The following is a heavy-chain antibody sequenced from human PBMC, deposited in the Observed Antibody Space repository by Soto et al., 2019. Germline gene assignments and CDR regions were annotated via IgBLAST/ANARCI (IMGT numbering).Heavy chain of an antibody. D-gene: IGHD3-3*01. V-gene: IGHV4-59*01. CDR2: IYYSGST. CDR1: GGSISSYY. Sequence: SETLSLTCTVSGGSISSYYWSWIRQPPGKGLEWIGYIYYSGSTNYNPSLKSRVTISVDTSKNQFSLKLSSVTAADTAVYYCASSIRFLEWLGHFDYWGQGTLVTVSS. J-gene: IGHJ4*02. CDR3: ASSIRFLEWLGHFDY.